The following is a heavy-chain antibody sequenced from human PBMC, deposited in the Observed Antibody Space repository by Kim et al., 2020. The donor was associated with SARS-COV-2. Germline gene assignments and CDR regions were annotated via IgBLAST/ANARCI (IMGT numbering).Heavy chain of an antibody. Sequence: GGSLRLACAASGFSVSGLYMSWGRQAPGKGLEWVSVIYYGGNTNYADAVKGRLTISREISKNKLYHQMSSMRDEDTAAYYCAREHYNGAYDYWGHGT. CDR3: AREHYNGAYDY. V-gene: IGHV3-53*01. J-gene: IGHJ4*01. CDR1: GFSVSGLY. CDR2: IYYGGNT. D-gene: IGHD2-8*01.